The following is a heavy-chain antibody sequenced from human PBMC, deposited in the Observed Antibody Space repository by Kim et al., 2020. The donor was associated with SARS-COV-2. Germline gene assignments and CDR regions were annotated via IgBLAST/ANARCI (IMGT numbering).Heavy chain of an antibody. V-gene: IGHV4-4*02. J-gene: IGHJ6*02. CDR2: T. CDR3: ARPVAGSVWDV. Sequence: TNYNPSLKSRLTISVDKSKNQFFLNLRSITAADTAVYYCARPVAGSVWDVWGQGTTVTVSS. D-gene: IGHD6-19*01.